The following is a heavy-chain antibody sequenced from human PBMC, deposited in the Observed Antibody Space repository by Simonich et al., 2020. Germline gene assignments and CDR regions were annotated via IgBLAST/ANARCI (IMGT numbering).Heavy chain of an antibody. D-gene: IGHD7-27*01. Sequence: EVQLVESGGGLVQPGGSLRLSCAASGFTFSSYWMHWVRQAPGKGLVWVSRINSDGSSTSYADSVKGRFTISRHNAKNTLYLQMNSLRAEDTAVYYCANSWGSGAFDIWGQGTMVTVSS. CDR3: ANSWGSGAFDI. V-gene: IGHV3-74*01. CDR2: INSDGSST. J-gene: IGHJ3*02. CDR1: GFTFSSYW.